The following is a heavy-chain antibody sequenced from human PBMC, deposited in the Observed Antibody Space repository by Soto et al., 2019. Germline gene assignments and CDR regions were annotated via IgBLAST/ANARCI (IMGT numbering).Heavy chain of an antibody. J-gene: IGHJ6*02. CDR2: ISGSGGST. CDR1: GFTFSSDA. CDR3: AKDRPDYSNYYYYGMDV. D-gene: IGHD4-4*01. V-gene: IGHV3-23*01. Sequence: VSLRLSCAASGFTFSSDAMSWVRQAPWKGLEWVSAISGSGGSTYYADSVKGRFTISRDNSKNTLYLQMNSLGAEDTAVYYCAKDRPDYSNYYYYGMDVWGQGTTVTVSS.